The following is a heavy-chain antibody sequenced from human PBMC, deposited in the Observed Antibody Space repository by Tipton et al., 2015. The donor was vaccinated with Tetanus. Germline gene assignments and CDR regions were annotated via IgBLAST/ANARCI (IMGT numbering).Heavy chain of an antibody. CDR3: ARSEQQLVRGYYYYYYMDV. V-gene: IGHV4-59*01. J-gene: IGHJ6*03. CDR2: IYYSGST. D-gene: IGHD6-13*01. Sequence: TLSLTCTVSGGSISSYYWSWIRQPPGKGLEWIGYIYYSGSTNYNPSLKSRVTISVDTSKYQFSLKLSSVTAADTAVYYCARSEQQLVRGYYYYYYMDVWGKGTTVTVSS. CDR1: GGSISSYY.